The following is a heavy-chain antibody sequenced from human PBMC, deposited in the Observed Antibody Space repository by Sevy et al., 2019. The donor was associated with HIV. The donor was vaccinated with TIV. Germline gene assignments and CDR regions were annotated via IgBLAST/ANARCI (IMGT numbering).Heavy chain of an antibody. V-gene: IGHV4-39*01. CDR2: IYYSGST. CDR3: ARQYYDILTGFLPSNY. CDR1: GGSFSSSSYY. Sequence: SETLSLTCTVSGGSFSSSSYYWGWIRQPPGKGLEWIGSIYYSGSTYYNPSLKSRVTISIDTSKNQFSLNLSSVTAADTAFYYCARQYYDILTGFLPSNYWGQGTLVTVSS. D-gene: IGHD3-9*01. J-gene: IGHJ4*02.